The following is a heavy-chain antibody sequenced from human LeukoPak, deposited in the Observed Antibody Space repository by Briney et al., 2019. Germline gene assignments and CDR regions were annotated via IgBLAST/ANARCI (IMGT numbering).Heavy chain of an antibody. Sequence: SETLSLTCTVSGGSISSYYWSWIRQPPGKGLEWIGYIYYSGSTNYNPSLKSRVTISVDTSKNQFSLKLSSVTAADTAVYYCARDEGASDAFDIWGQGTMVTASS. V-gene: IGHV4-59*01. CDR3: ARDEGASDAFDI. CDR2: IYYSGST. J-gene: IGHJ3*02. CDR1: GGSISSYY.